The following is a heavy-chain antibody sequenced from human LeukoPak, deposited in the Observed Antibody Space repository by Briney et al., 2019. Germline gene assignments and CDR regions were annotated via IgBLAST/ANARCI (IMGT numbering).Heavy chain of an antibody. CDR2: VWYDGIKK. V-gene: IGHV3-33*08. D-gene: IGHD3-10*02. CDR1: GFTFSIHG. J-gene: IGHJ4*02. CDR3: ARDISCSADDH. Sequence: GRSLRLSCAASGFTFSIHGMHCVRQAPGKGLEWVAVVWYDGIKKHYADSVKGRFTISRDNSKNTLYLQMSSLRAEDTAVYYCARDISCSADDHWGQGTLVTVSS.